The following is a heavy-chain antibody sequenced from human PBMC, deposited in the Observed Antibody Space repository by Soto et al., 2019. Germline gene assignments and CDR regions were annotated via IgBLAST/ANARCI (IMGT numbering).Heavy chain of an antibody. J-gene: IGHJ5*02. D-gene: IGHD2-15*01. CDR3: ARGGANIVVVVAATPNWFDP. CDR1: GGSFSGYY. CDR2: INHSGST. Sequence: QVQLQQWGAGLLKPSETLSLTCAVYGGSFSGYYWSWIRQPPGKGLEWIGEINHSGSTNYNPSLKSRVTISVDTSQNQFSLKLSSVTAADTAVYYCARGGANIVVVVAATPNWFDPWGQGTLVTVSS. V-gene: IGHV4-34*01.